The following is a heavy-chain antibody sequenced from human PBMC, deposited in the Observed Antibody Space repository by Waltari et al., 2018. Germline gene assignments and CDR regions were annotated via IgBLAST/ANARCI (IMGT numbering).Heavy chain of an antibody. CDR1: GFSLSKYA. CDR3: ARGGSDRAPLDY. V-gene: IGHV3-30*15. CDR2: TSPDGFNN. Sequence: QVQLVESGGGVVQSGRSLRLSCAASGFSLSKYAVHWVRQAPGKGLEWVGVTSPDGFNNYYADSVQGRFTISRDRSLQMSALRSEDTAVYYCARGGSDRAPLDYWGRGTLVTVSS. J-gene: IGHJ4*02. D-gene: IGHD1-1*01.